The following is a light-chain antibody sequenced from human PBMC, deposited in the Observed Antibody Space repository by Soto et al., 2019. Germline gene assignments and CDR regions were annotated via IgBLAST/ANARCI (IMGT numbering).Light chain of an antibody. Sequence: QSVLTQAPSASGTPGQSVTISCSGSDSNIGSNTVNWYQQLPGMAPKLLIYANFQRSSGVPDRFSASKSGTSASLAISGLQCEDEAHYYCAVWDDGLSGWVFGGGTKLTVL. V-gene: IGLV1-44*01. CDR1: DSNIGSNT. CDR3: AVWDDGLSGWV. J-gene: IGLJ2*01. CDR2: ANF.